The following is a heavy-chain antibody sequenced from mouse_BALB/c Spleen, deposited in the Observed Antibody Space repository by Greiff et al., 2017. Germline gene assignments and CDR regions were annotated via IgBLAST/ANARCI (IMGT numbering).Heavy chain of an antibody. D-gene: IGHD2-12*01. CDR2: ISSGGSYT. V-gene: IGHV5-6*02. J-gene: IGHJ3*01. CDR3: GRGGDDETWLAY. CDR1: GFTFSSYV. Sequence: VMLVESGGDLVKPGGSLNLSCAASGFTFSSYVMSLVRQTPDKRLEWVATISSGGSYTYYPDSVKGRFTISRDNAKNTLYLQMSRLKSEDTAMYYCGRGGDDETWLAYWGQGTRVTVSA.